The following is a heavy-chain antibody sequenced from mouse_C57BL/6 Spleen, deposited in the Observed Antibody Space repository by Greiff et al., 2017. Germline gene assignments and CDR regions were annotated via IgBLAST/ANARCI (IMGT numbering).Heavy chain of an antibody. D-gene: IGHD2-1*01. J-gene: IGHJ4*01. CDR1: GFTFSDYG. CDR2: ISSGSSTI. Sequence: EVKLQESGGGLVKPGGSLKLSCAASGFTFSDYGMHWVRQAPEKGLEWVAYISSGSSTIYYADTVKGRFTISRDNAKNTLFLQMTSLRSEDTAMYYCARGYYGNYMDYWGQGTSVTVSS. V-gene: IGHV5-17*01. CDR3: ARGYYGNYMDY.